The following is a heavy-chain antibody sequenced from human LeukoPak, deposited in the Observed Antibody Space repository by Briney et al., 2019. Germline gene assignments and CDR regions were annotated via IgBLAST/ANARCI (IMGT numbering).Heavy chain of an antibody. CDR3: TRLYRPGGRTGDVFDI. CDR1: GGSISGSH. CDR2: GNDTGNT. D-gene: IGHD1-26*01. Sequence: SETLSLTCIVSGGSISGSHWCWIWKRPATGQGLNWYGNDTGNTNYRPSLKSRVTMSLDMSKNQFSLEMSSVTAADTAMFYCTRLYRPGGRTGDVFDIWGQGTMVTVSS. J-gene: IGHJ3*02. V-gene: IGHV4-59*08.